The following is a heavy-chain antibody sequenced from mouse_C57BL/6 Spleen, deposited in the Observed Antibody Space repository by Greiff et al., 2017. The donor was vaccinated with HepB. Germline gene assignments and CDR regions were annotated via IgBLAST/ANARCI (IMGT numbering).Heavy chain of an antibody. D-gene: IGHD2-2*01. Sequence: VQLQQSGAELVMPGASVKLSCKASGYTFTSYWMHWVKQRPGQGLEWIGEIDPSDSYTNYNQKFKGKSTLTVDKSSSTAYMQLSSLTSEDSAVYYCAAWGLREDYWGQGTTLTVSS. CDR3: AAWGLREDY. J-gene: IGHJ2*01. V-gene: IGHV1-69*01. CDR1: GYTFTSYW. CDR2: IDPSDSYT.